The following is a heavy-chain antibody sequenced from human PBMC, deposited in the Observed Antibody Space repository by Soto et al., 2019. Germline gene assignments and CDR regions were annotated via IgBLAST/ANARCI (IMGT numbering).Heavy chain of an antibody. Sequence: ASVKVSCKAXRYTFTGYDMHLLRHSTGQWLECMVWINPNSGVTNYAQKFQGWVTMTRDTSISTSYMELSRLRSDDTAVYYCAREPLGPAAYLYSSRAVWAKGTTVPVSS. D-gene: IGHD5-18*01. J-gene: IGHJ6*04. CDR3: AREPLGPAAYLYSSRAV. CDR1: RYTFTGYD. V-gene: IGHV1-2*04. CDR2: INPNSGVT.